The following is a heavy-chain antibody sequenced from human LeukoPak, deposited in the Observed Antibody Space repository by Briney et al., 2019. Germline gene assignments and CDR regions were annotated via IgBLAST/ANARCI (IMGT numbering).Heavy chain of an antibody. D-gene: IGHD3-3*01. V-gene: IGHV4-59*01. Sequence: SETLSLTCTVSGGSISSYYWSWIRQPAGKGLEWIGYIYYSGSTNYNPSLKSRVTISVDTSKNQFSLKLSSVTAADTAVYYCARVRSGNSYYYYMDVWGKGTTVTISS. CDR2: IYYSGST. CDR3: ARVRSGNSYYYYMDV. J-gene: IGHJ6*03. CDR1: GGSISSYY.